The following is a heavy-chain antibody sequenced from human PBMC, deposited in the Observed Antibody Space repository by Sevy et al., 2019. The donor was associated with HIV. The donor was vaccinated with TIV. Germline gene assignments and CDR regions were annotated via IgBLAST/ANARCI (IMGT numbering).Heavy chain of an antibody. J-gene: IGHJ4*02. V-gene: IGHV3-30*09. Sequence: GGSLRLSCAASGLTFSNYAIHWVRQAPSKGLEWVAVISYDGSNKDYADSVKGRFAISRDNSKNTLYLQMNSLRVEDTAVYYCARASHMITFGGVIVIDGIDYWGQGTLVTVSS. CDR3: ARASHMITFGGVIVIDGIDY. CDR1: GLTFSNYA. D-gene: IGHD3-16*02. CDR2: ISYDGSNK.